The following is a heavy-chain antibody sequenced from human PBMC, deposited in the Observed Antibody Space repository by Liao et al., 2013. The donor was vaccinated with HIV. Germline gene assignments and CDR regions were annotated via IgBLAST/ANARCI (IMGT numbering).Heavy chain of an antibody. CDR1: GGSFSGHY. V-gene: IGHV4-34*02. D-gene: IGHD6-13*01. Sequence: QVQLQQWGAGLLRPSETLSLTCAVNGGSFSGHYWSWIRQPPGKGLEWIGYIYYSGYTYYHPSLKSRVAISVDTSKNQFSLNLRSVTAADTAVYYCARTGAAAGTFVFDYWGQGTLVTVSS. J-gene: IGHJ4*02. CDR2: IYYSGYT. CDR3: ARTGAAAGTFVFDY.